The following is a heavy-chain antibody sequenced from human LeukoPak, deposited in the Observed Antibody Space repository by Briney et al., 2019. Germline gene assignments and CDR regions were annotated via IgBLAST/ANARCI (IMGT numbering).Heavy chain of an antibody. Sequence: GGSLRLSCAASGFTFSSYWMSWVRQAPGKGLEWVANIKQDGSEKYYVDSVKGRFTISRDNSKNTLYLQMNSLRAEDTAVYYRARVPQWELLPIDYWGQGTLVTVSS. D-gene: IGHD1-26*01. CDR1: GFTFSSYW. V-gene: IGHV3-7*01. J-gene: IGHJ4*02. CDR3: ARVPQWELLPIDY. CDR2: IKQDGSEK.